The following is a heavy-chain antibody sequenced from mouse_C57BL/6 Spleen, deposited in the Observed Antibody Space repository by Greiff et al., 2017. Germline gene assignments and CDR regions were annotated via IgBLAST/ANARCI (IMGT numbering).Heavy chain of an antibody. CDR2: FYPGSGSI. CDR1: GYTFTEYT. Sequence: VHLVESGAELVKPGASVKLSCKASGYTFTEYTIHWVKQRSGQGLEWIGWFYPGSGSIKYNEKFKDKATLTADKSSSTVYMELSRLTSEDSAVYFCARHYDYDGSFDYWGQGTTLTVSS. CDR3: ARHYDYDGSFDY. J-gene: IGHJ2*01. V-gene: IGHV1-62-2*01. D-gene: IGHD2-12*01.